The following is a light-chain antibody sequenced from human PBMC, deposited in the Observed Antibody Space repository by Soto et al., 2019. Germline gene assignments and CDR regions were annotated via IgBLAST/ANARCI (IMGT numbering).Light chain of an antibody. CDR1: QDVSRY. CDR2: AAS. Sequence: DIQLTQSPSFLSASVGDRVTITCRASQDVSRYLAWYQQKPGKAPNLLIYAASTLRSGVPARFSDSGSATEFTLTISSLQPEDFATYYCQQLNSYVFAFGPGTKVDIK. J-gene: IGKJ3*01. CDR3: QQLNSYVFA. V-gene: IGKV1-9*01.